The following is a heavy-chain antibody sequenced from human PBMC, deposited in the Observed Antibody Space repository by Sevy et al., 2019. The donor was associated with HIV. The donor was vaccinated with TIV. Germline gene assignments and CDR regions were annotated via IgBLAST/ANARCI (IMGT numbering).Heavy chain of an antibody. CDR2: ISGPGLST. D-gene: IGHD3-22*01. CDR1: GFTFNTHA. CDR3: AKALNPAMESMIEVIIRTLKGFDV. Sequence: GGSLRLSCTASGFTFNTHAMTWVRQAPGKGLEWVSVISGPGLSTYYADSGKGRFTIARDNSQNTLSLQMNSLKVDDTVTYNCAKALNPAMESMIEVIIRTLKGFDVWGQGTMVTVSS. V-gene: IGHV3-23*01. J-gene: IGHJ3*01.